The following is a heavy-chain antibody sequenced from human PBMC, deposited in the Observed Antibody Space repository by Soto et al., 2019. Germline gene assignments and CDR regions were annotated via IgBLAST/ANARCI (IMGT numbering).Heavy chain of an antibody. CDR3: ATPRTGAHGYGY. D-gene: IGHD5-18*01. CDR2: IKRKADGSTT. V-gene: IGHV3-15*01. J-gene: IGHJ4*02. CDR1: GITLSNAW. Sequence: EVQLVESGGGLVKPGGSLRLSCAASGITLSNAWMTWVRQAPGKGLEWVGRIKRKADGSTTEYGSPVKDRFIITSDDSENTLDLQMHSLKTEDTAVYYCATPRTGAHGYGYWSQGTLVTVSS.